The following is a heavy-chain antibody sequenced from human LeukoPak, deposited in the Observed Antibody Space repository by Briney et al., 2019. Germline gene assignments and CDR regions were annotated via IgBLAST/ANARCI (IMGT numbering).Heavy chain of an antibody. Sequence: PGGSLRLSCAASGFTFSSYAMHWVRQAPGKGLEWVAVISYDGSNKYYADSVKGRFTISRDNSKNTLYLQMNSLRAEDTAVYYCARGTYYYDSSGYPHDYWGQGTLVTVSS. V-gene: IGHV3-30*04. CDR2: ISYDGSNK. CDR1: GFTFSSYA. CDR3: ARGTYYYDSSGYPHDY. D-gene: IGHD3-22*01. J-gene: IGHJ4*02.